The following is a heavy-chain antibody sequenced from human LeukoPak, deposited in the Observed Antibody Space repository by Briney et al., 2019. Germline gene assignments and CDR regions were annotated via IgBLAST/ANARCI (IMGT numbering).Heavy chain of an antibody. D-gene: IGHD6-13*01. CDR3: AKAASSSWPSYYYGMDV. V-gene: IGHV3-23*01. CDR1: GFTFSGFW. Sequence: GGSLRPSCAVSGFTFSGFWMSWSRQAPGKGLEWVSVITGSGGNTYYADSVKGRFTISKDNSKNTVYLQMSSLRVDDTAVYYCAKAASSSWPSYYYGMDVWGQGTTVTVSS. J-gene: IGHJ6*02. CDR2: ITGSGGNT.